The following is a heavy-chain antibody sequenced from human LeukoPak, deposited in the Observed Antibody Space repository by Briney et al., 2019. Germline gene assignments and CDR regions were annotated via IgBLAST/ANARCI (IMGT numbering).Heavy chain of an antibody. CDR1: GFTISSYD. D-gene: IGHD6-13*01. J-gene: IGHJ4*02. Sequence: GGSLRLSCAASGFTISSYDMNWVRQAPGKGLEWVSYISSSGGTTYYAGSVKGRFTISRDNAKNSLSLQMNSLRAEDTAVYYCARVLPSSWFFFDYWGQGTLVTVSS. V-gene: IGHV3-48*03. CDR2: ISSSGGTT. CDR3: ARVLPSSWFFFDY.